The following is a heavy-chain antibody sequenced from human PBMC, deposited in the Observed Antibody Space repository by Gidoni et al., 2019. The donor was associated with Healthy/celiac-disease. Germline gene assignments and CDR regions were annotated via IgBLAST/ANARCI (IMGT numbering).Heavy chain of an antibody. CDR1: GGSFSGYY. CDR3: ARGFVAGIAVAGKKKHWYFDL. J-gene: IGHJ2*01. CDR2: INHSGST. V-gene: IGHV4-34*01. D-gene: IGHD6-19*01. Sequence: QVQLQQWGAGLLKPSETLSLTCAVYGGSFSGYYWSWIRQPPGKGLEWIGEINHSGSTNYNPSLKSRVTISVDTSKNQFSLKLSSVTAADTAVYYCARGFVAGIAVAGKKKHWYFDLWGRGTLVTVSS.